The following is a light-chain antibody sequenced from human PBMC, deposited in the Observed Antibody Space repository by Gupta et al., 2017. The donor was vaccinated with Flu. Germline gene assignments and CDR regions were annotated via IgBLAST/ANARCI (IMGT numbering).Light chain of an antibody. CDR3: QQCDNWPHS. CDR2: GAS. CDR1: QSVNSN. Sequence: EIVMMHTPATMSVSPGERATLSCRASQSVNSNLAWYRHKPGQAPRLLIYGASTRATGIPARFSGSGSGTEFTLTISSLQSEDFAVYYCQQCDNWPHSFGQGTRLEIK. J-gene: IGKJ2*03. V-gene: IGKV3-15*01.